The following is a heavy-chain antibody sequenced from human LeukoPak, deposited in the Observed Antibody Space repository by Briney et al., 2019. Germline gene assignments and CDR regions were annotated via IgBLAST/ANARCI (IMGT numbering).Heavy chain of an antibody. Sequence: PGGSLRLSCAASGFTFSSYEMNWVRQAPGKGLEWVSYISSSGSTIYYADSVKGRFTISRDNAKNSLYLQMNGLRAEDTAVYYCARDCRYCYDEYYYYGMDVWGQGTTVTVSS. CDR3: ARDCRYCYDEYYYYGMDV. D-gene: IGHD5-12*01. J-gene: IGHJ6*02. CDR2: ISSSGSTI. CDR1: GFTFSSYE. V-gene: IGHV3-48*03.